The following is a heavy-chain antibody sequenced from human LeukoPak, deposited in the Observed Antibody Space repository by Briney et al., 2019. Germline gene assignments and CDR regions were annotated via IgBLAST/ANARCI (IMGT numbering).Heavy chain of an antibody. CDR2: IDYSGGP. D-gene: IGHD3-3*01. CDR1: GVSINSGVYY. V-gene: IGHV4-61*08. CDR3: ARGAIFGVVHY. Sequence: SETLSLTWTVSGVSINSGVYYWSWIGQPPGQGLEYIGDIDYSGGPYFNPSLKSRVTMSLDTSKNQCTLKLSSVTAADTAVYYFARGAIFGVVHYWGQGTLVTVSS. J-gene: IGHJ4*02.